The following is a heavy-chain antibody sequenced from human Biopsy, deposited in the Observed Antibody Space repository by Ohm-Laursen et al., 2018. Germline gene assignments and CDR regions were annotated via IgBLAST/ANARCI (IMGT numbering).Heavy chain of an antibody. Sequence: SLRLSCAASGVTLSGYKMNWVRQAPGKRLEWVSSVTTTSSYIYYADSVKGRFTTSTDNAKNTLYLYMSSLTVEDTAVYFCARDASQGFDSWGQGTLVTVSS. CDR3: ARDASQGFDS. J-gene: IGHJ5*01. CDR1: GVTLSGYK. V-gene: IGHV3-21*01. CDR2: VTTTSSYI.